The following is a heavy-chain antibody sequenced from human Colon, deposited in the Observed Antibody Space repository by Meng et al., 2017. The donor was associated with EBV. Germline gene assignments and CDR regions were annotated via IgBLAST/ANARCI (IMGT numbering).Heavy chain of an antibody. CDR3: ARDYSSSWYSGGYFQH. V-gene: IGHV4-39*07. Sequence: QRQRKESDPCRVKPSETLPVTFTVPGASITNTNYCWGWIRQAPGKGLEWIGNIFYSGNTYYNPSLKSRVTISVDTSRNQFSLKLTSVTAADTAVYYCARDYSSSWYSGGYFQHWGQGTLVTVSS. D-gene: IGHD6-13*01. CDR2: IFYSGNT. J-gene: IGHJ1*01. CDR1: GASITNTNYC.